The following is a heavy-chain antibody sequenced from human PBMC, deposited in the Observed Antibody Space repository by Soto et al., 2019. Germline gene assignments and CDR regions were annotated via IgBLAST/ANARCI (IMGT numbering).Heavy chain of an antibody. D-gene: IGHD3-10*01. J-gene: IGHJ4*02. CDR3: AKSLRMRYGSGNYFDY. CDR1: GFTFSSYA. V-gene: IGHV3-23*01. CDR2: ISGSGGST. Sequence: EVQLLESGGGLVQPGGSLRLSCAASGFTFSSYAMSWVRQAPGKGLEWVSAISGSGGSTYYADSVKGRFTISRDNSNNTLYLQVNSLRAEDTAVYYCAKSLRMRYGSGNYFDYWGQGTLVTVSS.